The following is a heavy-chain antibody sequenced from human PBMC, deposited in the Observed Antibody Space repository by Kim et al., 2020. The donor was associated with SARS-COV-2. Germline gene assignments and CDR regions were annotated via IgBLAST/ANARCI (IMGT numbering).Heavy chain of an antibody. V-gene: IGHV3-7*01. Sequence: PGGSLRLSCAASGFTFNTSWISWIRQVPGKGLEWVANMKQDGSEKYYVDSVKGRFTISRDNARNSLYLQMNSLRAEDTAVYYCARGRYKYGPTEFDFWGQGTLVTVSS. CDR3: ARGRYKYGPTEFDF. D-gene: IGHD5-18*01. CDR2: MKQDGSEK. CDR1: GFTFNTSW. J-gene: IGHJ4*02.